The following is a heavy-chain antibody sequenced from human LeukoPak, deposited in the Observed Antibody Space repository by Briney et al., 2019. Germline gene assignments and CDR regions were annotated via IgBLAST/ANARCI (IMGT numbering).Heavy chain of an antibody. CDR2: ISYDGSNK. Sequence: GGSLRLSCAASGFTFSNYAIHWVRQAPGKGLEWVAVISYDGSNKYYADSVKGRFTLSRDNSKNTLYLQMNSLRVEDTAVYFCAKVGQDYGDHYFFDSWGQGTLVTVSS. J-gene: IGHJ4*02. D-gene: IGHD4-17*01. V-gene: IGHV3-30*04. CDR1: GFTFSNYA. CDR3: AKVGQDYGDHYFFDS.